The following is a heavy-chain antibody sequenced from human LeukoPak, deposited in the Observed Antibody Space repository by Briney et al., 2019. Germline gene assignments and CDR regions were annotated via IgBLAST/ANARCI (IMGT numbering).Heavy chain of an antibody. CDR1: GYSISSGYY. V-gene: IGHV4-38-2*02. CDR3: ARVEEWPDNWFDP. Sequence: PSETLSFTCTVSGYSISSGYYGGWIRQPPGKGLEWVGSIYHRGSTYYNPSLKSRVIISVATSKNPFSLKLSSVTAADTAVYYCARVEEWPDNWFDPWGQGTLVTVSS. CDR2: IYHRGST. D-gene: IGHD1-1*01. J-gene: IGHJ5*02.